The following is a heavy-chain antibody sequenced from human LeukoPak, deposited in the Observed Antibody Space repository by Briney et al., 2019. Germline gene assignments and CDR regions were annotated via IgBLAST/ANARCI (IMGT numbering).Heavy chain of an antibody. D-gene: IGHD2-15*01. V-gene: IGHV3-74*01. J-gene: IGHJ4*02. CDR2: INSDGSST. CDR3: ARAKYCSGGSCYARVFDY. Sequence: KTGGSLRLSCAASGFTFSSYWMHWVRQAPGKGLVWVSRINSDGSSTSYADSVKGRFTISRDNAKNTLYLQMNSLRAEDTAVYYCARAKYCSGGSCYARVFDYWGQGTLVTVSS. CDR1: GFTFSSYW.